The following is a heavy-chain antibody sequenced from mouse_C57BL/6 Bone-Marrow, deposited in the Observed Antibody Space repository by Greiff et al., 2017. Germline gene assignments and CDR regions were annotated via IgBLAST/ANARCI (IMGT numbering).Heavy chain of an antibody. Sequence: VQLQQPGAELVRPGSSVKLSCKASGYTFTSYWMDWVKQRPGQGLEWIGNIYPSDSETHYNQKFKDKATLTVDKSSSTAYMQLSGQTAEDSAVYYCARSYRFDYWGQGTTLTVSS. CDR2: IYPSDSET. D-gene: IGHD2-14*01. CDR1: GYTFTSYW. CDR3: ARSYRFDY. J-gene: IGHJ2*01. V-gene: IGHV1-61*01.